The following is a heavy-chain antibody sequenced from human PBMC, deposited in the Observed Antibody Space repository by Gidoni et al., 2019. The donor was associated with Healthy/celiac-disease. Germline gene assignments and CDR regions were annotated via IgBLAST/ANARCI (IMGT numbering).Heavy chain of an antibody. Sequence: QVQLQESGPGLVKPSQTLSLTCTVSGGSISSGSYYWSWIRQPAGKGLEWIGRIYTSGSTNYNPALKSRVTISVDTSKNQFSLKLSSVTAADTAVYYCASTKVGSYGHDAFDIWGQGTMVTVSS. D-gene: IGHD1-26*01. CDR1: GGSISSGSYY. V-gene: IGHV4-61*02. CDR3: ASTKVGSYGHDAFDI. CDR2: IYTSGST. J-gene: IGHJ3*02.